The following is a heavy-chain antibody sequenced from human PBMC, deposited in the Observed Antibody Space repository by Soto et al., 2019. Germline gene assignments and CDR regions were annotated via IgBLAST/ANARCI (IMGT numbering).Heavy chain of an antibody. V-gene: IGHV3-30-3*01. CDR1: GFMFSAYA. CDR2: MSYDGTNT. Sequence: PGGSLRLSCTASGFMFSAYAMLWVRQAPGKGLEWVAAMSYDGTNTYYADSLKGRFTISRDNSKNTLFLQMSSLTADDSAVYYCARDPSPYTSGRYGIDFWGLGTLVTVSS. CDR3: ARDPSPYTSGRYGIDF. D-gene: IGHD6-19*01. J-gene: IGHJ4*01.